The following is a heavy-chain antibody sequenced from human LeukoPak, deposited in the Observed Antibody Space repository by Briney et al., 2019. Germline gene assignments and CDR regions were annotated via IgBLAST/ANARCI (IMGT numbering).Heavy chain of an antibody. J-gene: IGHJ4*02. CDR3: AKDVRGPFDY. D-gene: IGHD3-16*01. CDR2: IRGSGGST. CDR1: GFTFSSYA. V-gene: IGHV3-23*01. Sequence: GGSLRLSCAASGFTFSSYAMSWVRQAPGKGLEWVSAIRGSGGSTYYADSGKCRFTISRDNSKNTLYLQMNSLRAEDTAVYYCAKDVRGPFDYWGQGTLVTVSS.